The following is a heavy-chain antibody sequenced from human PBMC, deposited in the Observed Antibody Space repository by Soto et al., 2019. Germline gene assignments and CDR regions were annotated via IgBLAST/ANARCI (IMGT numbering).Heavy chain of an antibody. CDR2: MNPNSGNT. J-gene: IGHJ6*02. D-gene: IGHD1-1*01. CDR3: ARERTGTTSMDA. CDR1: GYTFTSYD. V-gene: IGHV1-8*01. Sequence: QVQLVQSGAEVKKPGASVKVSCKASGYTFTSYDINWVRQATGQGLEWMGWMNPNSGNTGYAQKFQGRVTMTRNTAISTAYMELSSLRSADTAAYYFARERTGTTSMDAWGQGTTVTVSS.